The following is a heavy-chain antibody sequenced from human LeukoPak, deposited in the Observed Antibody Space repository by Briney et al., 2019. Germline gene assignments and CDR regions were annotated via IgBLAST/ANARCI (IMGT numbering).Heavy chain of an antibody. J-gene: IGHJ3*01. CDR2: IIPIFGTA. CDR1: GGTFSSYA. D-gene: IGHD3-10*01. Sequence: SVKVSCKASGGTFSSYAISWVRQAPGQGLEWMGGIIPIFGTANYAQKFQGRVTITADESTSTAYMELSSLRSEDTAVYYCARDPDYYGSGSQGWFDPWGQGTMVTVSP. CDR3: ARDPDYYGSGSQGWFDP. V-gene: IGHV1-69*01.